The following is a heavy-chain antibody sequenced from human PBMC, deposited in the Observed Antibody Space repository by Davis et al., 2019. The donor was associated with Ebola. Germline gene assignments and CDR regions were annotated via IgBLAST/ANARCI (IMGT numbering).Heavy chain of an antibody. J-gene: IGHJ6*02. CDR2: VNPQIGNT. CDR3: TTSVAPPEDYYYYGLDV. Sequence: AASVKVSCKASGYTFTNYDINWVRQATGQGLEWMGWVNPQIGNTGYAQKFRGRVTMTTNSTTRTAYLELSGLRSEDTAVYYCTTSVAPPEDYYYYGLDVWGQGTTVTVSS. D-gene: IGHD5/OR15-5a*01. CDR1: GYTFTNYD. V-gene: IGHV1-8*01.